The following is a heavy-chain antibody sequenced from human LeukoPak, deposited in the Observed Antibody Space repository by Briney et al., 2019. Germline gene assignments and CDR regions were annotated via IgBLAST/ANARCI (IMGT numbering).Heavy chain of an antibody. V-gene: IGHV4-39*07. J-gene: IGHJ5*02. CDR2: IYYSGST. CDR3: AREWLVRTSYNWFDP. Sequence: PSETLSLTCTVSGGSISSSSHYWDWIRQPPGKGLEWIGSIYYSGSTYYNPSLKSRVTISVDTSKSQFSLRLSSVTAADTAVYYCAREWLVRTSYNWFDPWGQGTLVTVSS. D-gene: IGHD6-19*01. CDR1: GGSISSSSHY.